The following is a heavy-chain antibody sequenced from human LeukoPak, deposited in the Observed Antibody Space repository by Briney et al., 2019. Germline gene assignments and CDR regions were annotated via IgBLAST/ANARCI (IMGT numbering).Heavy chain of an antibody. CDR2: INSDGSST. D-gene: IGHD4-11*01. CDR3: ARDGSNPPYYYYYYMDV. CDR1: GFTFRSYW. Sequence: GGSLRLSCAASGFTFRSYWMHWVRQAPGKGLVWDSRINSDGSSTSYADSVKGRFTISRDNAKNTLYLQMKSLRAEDTAVYYCARDGSNPPYYYYYYMDVWGTGTTVTVSS. V-gene: IGHV3-74*01. J-gene: IGHJ6*03.